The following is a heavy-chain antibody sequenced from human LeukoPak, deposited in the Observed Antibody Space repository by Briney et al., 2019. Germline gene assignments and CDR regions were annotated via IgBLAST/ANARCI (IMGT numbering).Heavy chain of an antibody. Sequence: SETLSLTCAVSGYSLSSGYYWGWIRQPPGKGLELIGSIYDSGSTYYNPSLKRRVTISVDTSKNQFSLNLSSVTSADTAVYYCARLPRPRYCSGGSCYSVYWGQGTLVTVSS. J-gene: IGHJ4*02. D-gene: IGHD2-15*01. CDR3: ARLPRPRYCSGGSCYSVY. CDR2: IYDSGST. CDR1: GYSLSSGYY. V-gene: IGHV4-38-2*01.